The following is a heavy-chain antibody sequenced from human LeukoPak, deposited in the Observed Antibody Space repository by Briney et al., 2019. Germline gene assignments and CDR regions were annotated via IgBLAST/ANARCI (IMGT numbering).Heavy chain of an antibody. CDR2: INPNGITT. CDR3: ARDFAGDRDY. CDR1: GFIFRNYW. V-gene: IGHV3-74*01. Sequence: AGGPLRLSCAASGFIFRNYWMHWVRQAPGKGLVWVARINPNGITTTYTDSVKGRFTISRDNAKNTLYLQMNSLRVEDTAVYYCARDFAGDRDYWGQGTLVTVSS. D-gene: IGHD4-17*01. J-gene: IGHJ4*02.